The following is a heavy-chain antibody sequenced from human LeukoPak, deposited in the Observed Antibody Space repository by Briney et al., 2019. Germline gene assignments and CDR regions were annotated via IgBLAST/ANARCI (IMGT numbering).Heavy chain of an antibody. CDR1: GFTFSGYA. CDR3: ARDSAGVGDYGSFGFMDV. D-gene: IGHD4-17*01. Sequence: PGGSLRLSCAASGFTFSGYAMNWVRQAPGKGLEWVAYISSSSGTIYYTDSVKGRFIISRDNAKNSVYLQTNSLRAEDTAVYYCARDSAGVGDYGSFGFMDVWGKGTTVTISS. J-gene: IGHJ6*03. CDR2: ISSSSGTI. V-gene: IGHV3-48*04.